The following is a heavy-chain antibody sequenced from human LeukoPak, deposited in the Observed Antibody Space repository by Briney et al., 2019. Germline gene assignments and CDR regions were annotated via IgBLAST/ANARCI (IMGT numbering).Heavy chain of an antibody. CDR3: AKDYSGSYYPDYDY. D-gene: IGHD1-26*01. Sequence: GGSLRLSCAASGFTFSSYGMSWVRQAPGKGLEWVSAISGSGGSTYYADSVKGRFTISRDNSKNTLYLQMNSLRAEDTAVYYCAKDYSGSYYPDYDYWGQGTLVTVSS. CDR1: GFTFSSYG. CDR2: ISGSGGST. V-gene: IGHV3-23*01. J-gene: IGHJ4*02.